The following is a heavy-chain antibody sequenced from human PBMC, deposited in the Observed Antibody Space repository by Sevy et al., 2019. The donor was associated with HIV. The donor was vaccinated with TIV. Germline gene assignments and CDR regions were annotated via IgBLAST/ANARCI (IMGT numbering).Heavy chain of an antibody. V-gene: IGHV1-69*13. Sequence: ASVKVSCKASGGTLRCYITSWVRQAPGQGLEWMGGITPDLGATNYARSFKDRVTITADESTNTVYMELRGLRSEDTAVYFCARWSISLDYWGQGTLVTVSS. D-gene: IGHD3-3*02. J-gene: IGHJ4*02. CDR3: ARWSISLDY. CDR2: ITPDLGAT. CDR1: GGTLRCYI.